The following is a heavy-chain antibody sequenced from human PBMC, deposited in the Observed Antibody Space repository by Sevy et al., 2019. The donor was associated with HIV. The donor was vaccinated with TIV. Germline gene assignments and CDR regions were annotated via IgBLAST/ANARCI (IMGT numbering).Heavy chain of an antibody. CDR1: GASMRSSHY. D-gene: IGHD6-19*01. Sequence: SETLSLTCTVSGASMRSSHYWGWIRQPPGKGLEWIASVYNGGTSYYNPSLKTRVTISVDTSKNQFSLKLASVTAADTAVYYCARRTQWPSPSFDSWGQGTLVTVSS. V-gene: IGHV4-39*01. CDR3: ARRTQWPSPSFDS. CDR2: VYNGGTS. J-gene: IGHJ4*02.